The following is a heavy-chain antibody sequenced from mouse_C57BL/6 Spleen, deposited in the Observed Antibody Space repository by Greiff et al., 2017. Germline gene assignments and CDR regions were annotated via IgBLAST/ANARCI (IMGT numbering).Heavy chain of an antibody. CDR2: INPSSGYT. D-gene: IGHD1-1*01. CDR3: ARYATVVATDY. Sequence: QVQLQQSGAELARPGASVKMSCKASGYTFTSYTMHWVKQRPGQGLEWIGYINPSSGYTKYNQKFKDKATLTADKSSSTAYMQLSSLTSEDSAVYYCARYATVVATDYWGQGTTLTVSS. V-gene: IGHV1-4*01. J-gene: IGHJ2*01. CDR1: GYTFTSYT.